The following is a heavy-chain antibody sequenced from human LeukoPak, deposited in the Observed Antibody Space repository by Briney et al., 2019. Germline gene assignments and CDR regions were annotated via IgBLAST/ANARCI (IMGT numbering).Heavy chain of an antibody. V-gene: IGHV3-23*01. Sequence: GGSLRLSCAASGFTFSSYATSWVRQAPGKGLEWVSAISGSGGSTYYADSVKGRFTISRDNSKNTLYLQMNSLRAEDTAVYYCAKVSGIAVAGTGTECFDYWGQGTLVTVSS. CDR1: GFTFSSYA. D-gene: IGHD6-19*01. CDR3: AKVSGIAVAGTGTECFDY. J-gene: IGHJ4*02. CDR2: ISGSGGST.